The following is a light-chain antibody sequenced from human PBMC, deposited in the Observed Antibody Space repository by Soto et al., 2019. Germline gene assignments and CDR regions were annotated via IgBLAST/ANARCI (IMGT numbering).Light chain of an antibody. V-gene: IGKV3-20*01. CDR2: GAS. Sequence: EIVLTQSPGTLSLSPGERATLSCRASQSLGSNYLAWYQQKPGQAPRLLIYGASSRATGIPDRFSGSGSGTDFTRTISRLEPEDFAVYYCQQYGSSPPKYTFGQGTKLEIK. CDR3: QQYGSSPPKYT. J-gene: IGKJ2*01. CDR1: QSLGSNY.